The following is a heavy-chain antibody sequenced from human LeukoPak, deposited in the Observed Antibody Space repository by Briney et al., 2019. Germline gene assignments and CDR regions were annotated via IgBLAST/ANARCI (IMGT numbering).Heavy chain of an antibody. D-gene: IGHD3-22*01. V-gene: IGHV3-72*01. CDR2: TRNKANSYTT. CDR1: GFTFSDHY. Sequence: PGGSLRLSCAASGFTFSDHYMDWVRQAPGKGREWVGRTRNKANSYTTEYAASVKGRFTISRDDSKNSLYLQMNSLKTEDTAVYYCARAYDSSGYYYFFDYWGQGTLVTVSS. J-gene: IGHJ4*02. CDR3: ARAYDSSGYYYFFDY.